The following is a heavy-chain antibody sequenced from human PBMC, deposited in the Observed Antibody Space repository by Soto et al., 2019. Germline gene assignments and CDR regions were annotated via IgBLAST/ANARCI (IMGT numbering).Heavy chain of an antibody. CDR3: ARGWSGLVIIRLDP. D-gene: IGHD3-9*01. V-gene: IGHV4-34*01. CDR1: GGSFSGYY. J-gene: IGHJ5*02. CDR2: VNHSGST. Sequence: QVQLQQWGAGLLKPSETLSLTCAVYGGSFSGYYWSWIRQPPEKGLEWIGEVNHSGSTNYNPSLKSRVTISVDTSKNHFSLKLSSVTAADTAVYYCARGWSGLVIIRLDPWGQGTLVTVSS.